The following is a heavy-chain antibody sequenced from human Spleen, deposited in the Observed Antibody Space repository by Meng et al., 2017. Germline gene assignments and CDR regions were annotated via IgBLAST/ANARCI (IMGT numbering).Heavy chain of an antibody. CDR1: GGSISSDGYY. D-gene: IGHD2-21*01. CDR2: IYFSGST. Sequence: QVQLQESGPGLVKPSQTLSLTCTVSGGSISSDGYYWSWIRQHPGKGLEWIGYIYFSGSTYYNPSLKSRVSISVDTSKNQFSLNLNSMTAADTAVYYCASFDHIPRRNYFDYWGQGTLVTVSS. CDR3: ASFDHIPRRNYFDY. V-gene: IGHV4-30-4*08. J-gene: IGHJ4*02.